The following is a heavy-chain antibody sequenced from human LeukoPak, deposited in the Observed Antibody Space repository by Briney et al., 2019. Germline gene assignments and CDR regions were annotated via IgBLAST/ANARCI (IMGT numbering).Heavy chain of an antibody. V-gene: IGHV3-7*01. D-gene: IGHD2-21*02. CDR2: IKEDESKT. CDR3: ARDASLYCAGDTCYWAFDR. J-gene: IGHJ5*02. Sequence: PGGSLRLSCAASGFTFSSYWMSWVRQAPGKGLEWVANIKEDESKTYYVDSVKGRFTISRDNAKKSLFLQMNSLRAEDTAVYYCARDASLYCAGDTCYWAFDRWGQGTLVTVSS. CDR1: GFTFSSYW.